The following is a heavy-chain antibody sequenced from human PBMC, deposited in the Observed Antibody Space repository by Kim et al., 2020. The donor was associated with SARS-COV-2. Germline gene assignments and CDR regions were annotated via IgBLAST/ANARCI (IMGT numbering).Heavy chain of an antibody. CDR3: AKAGGSSGYGDYYFDF. D-gene: IGHD5-12*01. V-gene: IGHV3-23*01. CDR2: IVSIADRT. Sequence: GGSLRLSCAASGFTFGDWAMSWVRQAPGKGLEWDSSIVSIADRTYYADSAKGRFTISKDNSNDTLYLQMNTLRAEDTAVYYCAKAGGSSGYGDYYFDFWGQGTLVTVSS. J-gene: IGHJ4*02. CDR1: GFTFGDWA.